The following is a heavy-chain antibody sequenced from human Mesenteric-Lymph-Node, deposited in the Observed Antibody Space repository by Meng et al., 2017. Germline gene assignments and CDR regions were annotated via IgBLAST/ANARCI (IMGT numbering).Heavy chain of an antibody. J-gene: IGHJ4*02. CDR2: IKQDGSEK. CDR3: ARVRPGIYFDY. V-gene: IGHV3-7*01. Sequence: GGSLRLSCAASGFTFSSNWMSWLRQAPGKGLEWVANIKQDGSEKYYVDSVEGRFTISRDNAKNSLYLQMNSLRAEDTAVYYCARVRPGIYFDYWGQGTLVTVS. CDR1: GFTFSSNW.